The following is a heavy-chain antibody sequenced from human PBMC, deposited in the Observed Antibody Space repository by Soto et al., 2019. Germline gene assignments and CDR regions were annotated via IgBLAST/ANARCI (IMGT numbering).Heavy chain of an antibody. J-gene: IGHJ4*02. CDR3: AKDRFGIVGPVDS. CDR1: GLIFSDYA. D-gene: IGHD1-26*01. V-gene: IGHV3-23*01. Sequence: EVQLLDSGGHLVQPGGSLRLSCAASGLIFSDYAMSWVRQAPGKGLECVACISGSGGDTFYADSVKGRFTIPRDNSKNTLSLHMNSLRVDDTAVYFCAKDRFGIVGPVDSWGQGTLVTVSS. CDR2: ISGSGGDT.